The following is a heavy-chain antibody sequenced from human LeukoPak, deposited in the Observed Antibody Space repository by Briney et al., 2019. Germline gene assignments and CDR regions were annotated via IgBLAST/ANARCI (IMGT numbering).Heavy chain of an antibody. V-gene: IGHV4-39*01. Sequence: PSETLSLTCTVPGGSISSSSYYWGWIRQPPGKGLEWIGSIYYSGSTYYNPSLKSRVTISVDTSKNQFSLKLSSVTAADTAVYYCARITYCSSTSCYAYYFDYWGQGTLVTVSS. D-gene: IGHD2-2*01. CDR2: IYYSGST. CDR3: ARITYCSSTSCYAYYFDY. CDR1: GGSISSSSYY. J-gene: IGHJ4*02.